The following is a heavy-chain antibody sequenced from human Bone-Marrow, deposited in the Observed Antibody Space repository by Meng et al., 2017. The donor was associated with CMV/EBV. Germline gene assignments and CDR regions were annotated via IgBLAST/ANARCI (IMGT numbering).Heavy chain of an antibody. CDR3: ARNAGDDSSGYYYRVSDGMDV. CDR2: ISSSSSTI. J-gene: IGHJ6*02. CDR1: GFTFSSYS. V-gene: IGHV3-48*04. Sequence: GESLKISCAASGFTFSSYSMNWVRQAPGKGLEWVSYISSSSSTIYYADSVKGRFTISRDNAKNSLYLQMNSLRAEDTAVYYCARNAGDDSSGYYYRVSDGMDVWGQGTTVTV. D-gene: IGHD3-22*01.